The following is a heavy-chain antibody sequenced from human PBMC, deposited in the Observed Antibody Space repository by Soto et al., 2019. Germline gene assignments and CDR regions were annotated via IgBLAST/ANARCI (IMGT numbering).Heavy chain of an antibody. V-gene: IGHV3-72*01. Sequence: GGFLRLSCAVSGFTLSDHYIDWVRQAPGKGLEWVGRSRDKPQGYSTAYAASVKGRFTTSRDESKNSAYLQMNSLKTEDTAVYYCVRATYFSDSSGYTRCLDYWGQGTLVTVSS. CDR1: GFTLSDHY. CDR2: SRDKPQGYST. D-gene: IGHD3-22*01. J-gene: IGHJ4*02. CDR3: VRATYFSDSSGYTRCLDY.